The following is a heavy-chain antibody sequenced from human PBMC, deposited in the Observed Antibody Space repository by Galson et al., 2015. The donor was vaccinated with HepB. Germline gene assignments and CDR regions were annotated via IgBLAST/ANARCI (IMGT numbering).Heavy chain of an antibody. CDR1: GFTFSSYG. J-gene: IGHJ5*02. CDR3: AKDSFSTTVVTPVTKVLARGALWFDP. Sequence: SLRLSCAASGFTFSSYGMHWVRQAPGKGLEWVAFIRYDGSNKYYADSVKGRFTISRDNSKNTLYLQMNSLRAEDTAVYYCAKDSFSTTVVTPVTKVLARGALWFDPWGQGTLVTVSS. CDR2: IRYDGSNK. D-gene: IGHD4-23*01. V-gene: IGHV3-30*02.